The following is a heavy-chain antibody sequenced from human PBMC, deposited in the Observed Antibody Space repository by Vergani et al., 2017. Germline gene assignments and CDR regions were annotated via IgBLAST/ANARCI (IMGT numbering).Heavy chain of an antibody. D-gene: IGHD3-16*01. Sequence: QVQLVQSGAEVKKPEASVKISCKASGYNFNRYIIVWVRQAPGQGFEWMGWSTGHNDNTNYAQKFQRRVSPTADSSTRTAYMELRSLTSDDSAVYYCARGQGLVGVQTYHPIHYDLDFWGPGTLVTVSS. CDR2: STGHNDNT. CDR3: ARGQGLVGVQTYHPIHYDLDF. J-gene: IGHJ4*02. V-gene: IGHV1-18*04. CDR1: GYNFNRYI.